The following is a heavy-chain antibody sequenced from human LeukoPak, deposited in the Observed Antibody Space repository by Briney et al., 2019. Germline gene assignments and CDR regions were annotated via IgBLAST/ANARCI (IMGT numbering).Heavy chain of an antibody. Sequence: GGPLRLPCVASGFTFSTYGMSWVRQAPGKGLEWLSAMSGSGGSTYYADSVKGRFTISRDNSKNTLYLQMNSLRAEDTAVYYCAKDGGEYYDILTGYYPRLYYMDVWGKGTTVTISS. D-gene: IGHD3-9*01. CDR2: MSGSGGST. CDR1: GFTFSTYG. J-gene: IGHJ6*03. V-gene: IGHV3-23*01. CDR3: AKDGGEYYDILTGYYPRLYYMDV.